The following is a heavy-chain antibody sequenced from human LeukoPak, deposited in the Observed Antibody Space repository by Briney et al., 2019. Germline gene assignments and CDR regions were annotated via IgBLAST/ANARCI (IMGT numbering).Heavy chain of an antibody. J-gene: IGHJ3*02. CDR2: IYPGDSDI. CDR1: GYSFNTYW. Sequence: GESLKISCKASGYSFNTYWIGWVRQLPGKGLEWMGIIYPGDSDIRYSPSFQGQVTISADKSITTAYLQWSSLKASDTAIYYCARQAYGSHFDAFDIWGQGTMVTVSS. CDR3: ARQAYGSHFDAFDI. D-gene: IGHD3-22*01. V-gene: IGHV5-51*01.